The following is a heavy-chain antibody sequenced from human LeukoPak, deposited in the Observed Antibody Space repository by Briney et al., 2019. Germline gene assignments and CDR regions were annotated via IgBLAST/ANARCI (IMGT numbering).Heavy chain of an antibody. CDR3: ATWVTVAGSFDY. Sequence: ASVKVSCKVAGYTLTELSRHWVRQAAGKGGEGLGGFDTEDGETLYAQKFQGRVTMTHHTSTDTAYMDLSSLRSEDTAVYYCATWVTVAGSFDYWGQGTLVPVSS. V-gene: IGHV1-24*01. CDR1: GYTLTELS. D-gene: IGHD6-19*01. J-gene: IGHJ4*02. CDR2: FDTEDGET.